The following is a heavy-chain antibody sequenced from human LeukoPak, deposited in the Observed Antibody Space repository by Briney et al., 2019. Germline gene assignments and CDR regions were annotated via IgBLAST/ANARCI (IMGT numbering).Heavy chain of an antibody. CDR1: GGTFISYA. CDR3: ARARNGGYGDYGGDY. Sequence: SVKVSCKASGGTFISYAISWVRQAPGQGLEWMGGIIPIFGTANYAQKFQGRVTITADESTSTAYMELSSLRSEDTAVHYCARARNGGYGDYGGDYWGQGTLVTVSS. J-gene: IGHJ4*02. D-gene: IGHD4-17*01. V-gene: IGHV1-69*13. CDR2: IIPIFGTA.